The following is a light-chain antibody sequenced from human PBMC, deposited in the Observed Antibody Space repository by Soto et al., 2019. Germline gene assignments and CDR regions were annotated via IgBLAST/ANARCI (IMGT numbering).Light chain of an antibody. V-gene: IGKV3D-15*01. CDR1: QDVNIY. Sequence: EILMTQSPATLSVSPWESATLSCRASQDVNIYLDWYQQKHGQAPRLLISGASTRAPGIPARFSGSGSGTEFTLTISSLQSEEVAVYYCLQYGNWPLTFGGVTNVEIK. J-gene: IGKJ4*01. CDR3: LQYGNWPLT. CDR2: GAS.